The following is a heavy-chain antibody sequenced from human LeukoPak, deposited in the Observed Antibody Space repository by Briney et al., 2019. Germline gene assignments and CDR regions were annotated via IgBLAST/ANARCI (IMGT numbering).Heavy chain of an antibody. CDR3: ARGGYYDSSGYYKNYYYYYMDV. D-gene: IGHD3-22*01. J-gene: IGHJ6*03. Sequence: SETLSLTCAVSGASISGSGYYLGWIRQPPGKGLEWIGNIYYTGSTNYNPSLKSRATISVDTSKNQFSLKLSSVTAADTAVYYCARGGYYDSSGYYKNYYYYYMDVWGKGTTVTISS. CDR2: IYYTGST. CDR1: GASISGSGYY. V-gene: IGHV4-39*07.